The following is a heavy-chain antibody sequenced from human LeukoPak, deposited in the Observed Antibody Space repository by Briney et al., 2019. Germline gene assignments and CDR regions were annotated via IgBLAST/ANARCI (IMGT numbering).Heavy chain of an antibody. Sequence: GGSLRLSCAASGFTFSSYAMSWVRQAPGKGLEEFSGVTGRGEHIFYAGSVKGLFTISRDNSKNTLYLQMNSLRAEDTAVYYCAKDRRLAAFDYGGQGTLVTVSS. J-gene: IGHJ4*02. D-gene: IGHD6-25*01. CDR3: AKDRRLAAFDY. CDR2: VTGRGEHI. V-gene: IGHV3-23*01. CDR1: GFTFSSYA.